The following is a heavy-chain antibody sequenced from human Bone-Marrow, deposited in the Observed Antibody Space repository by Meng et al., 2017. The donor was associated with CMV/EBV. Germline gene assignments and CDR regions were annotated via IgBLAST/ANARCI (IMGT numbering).Heavy chain of an antibody. Sequence: SCAASGFTFSSYAMSWVRQAPGKGLEWVSAISGSGGSTYYADSVKGRFTISRDNSKNTLYLQMNSLRAEDTAVYYCAKDPYYYGSGNWGQGTLVTVSS. D-gene: IGHD3-10*01. V-gene: IGHV3-23*01. CDR2: ISGSGGST. CDR1: GFTFSSYA. CDR3: AKDPYYYGSGN. J-gene: IGHJ4*02.